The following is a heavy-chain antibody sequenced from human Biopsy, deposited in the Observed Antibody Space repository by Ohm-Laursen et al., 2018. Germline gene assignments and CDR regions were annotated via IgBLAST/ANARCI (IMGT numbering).Heavy chain of an antibody. CDR2: ISHTGYT. Sequence: SDTLSLTCTVSGGSFTGHYWTWIRQPPGQGLERIWHISHTGYTSYKSSLKSRVTISLDTSRKHFSLRLTSLAAADTAVYYCARGSNEYGGLYFPHWGQGTLVTVSS. V-gene: IGHV4-59*11. D-gene: IGHD4-23*01. CDR3: ARGSNEYGGLYFPH. CDR1: GGSFTGHY. J-gene: IGHJ1*01.